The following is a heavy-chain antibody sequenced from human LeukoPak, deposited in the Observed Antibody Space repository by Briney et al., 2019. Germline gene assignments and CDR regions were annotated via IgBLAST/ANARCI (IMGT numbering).Heavy chain of an antibody. CDR2: ISSSSSYI. CDR1: GFTFSSYS. Sequence: GGSLRLSCAASGFTFSSYSMNWVRQAPGKGLEWVSSISSSSSYIYYADSVKGRFTISRDNAKNSLYLQMNGLRAEDTAVYYCARGRSLPQSRRLVWFDPWGQGTLVTVSS. D-gene: IGHD5-24*01. J-gene: IGHJ5*02. V-gene: IGHV3-21*01. CDR3: ARGRSLPQSRRLVWFDP.